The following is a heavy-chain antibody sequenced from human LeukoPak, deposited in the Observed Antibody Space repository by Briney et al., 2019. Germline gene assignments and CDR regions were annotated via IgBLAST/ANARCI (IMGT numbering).Heavy chain of an antibody. V-gene: IGHV3-64*01. CDR3: ARVSTPMYYDFWSGYPDV. CDR1: GFTLSSYA. CDR2: ISSNGGST. D-gene: IGHD3-3*01. J-gene: IGHJ6*04. Sequence: GGSLRLSCAASGFTLSSYAMHWVRQAPGKGLEYVSAISSNGGSTYYANSVKGRFTTSRDNSKNTLYLQMGSLRAEDMAVYYCARVSTPMYYDFWSGYPDVWGKGTTVTVSS.